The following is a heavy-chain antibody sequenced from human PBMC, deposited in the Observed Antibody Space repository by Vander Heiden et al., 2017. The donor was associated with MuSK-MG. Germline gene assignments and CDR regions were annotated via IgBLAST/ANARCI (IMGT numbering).Heavy chain of an antibody. D-gene: IGHD2-15*01. CDR2: INAGNGNT. CDR3: ARDRLRDIVVVVAASGLYGMDV. J-gene: IGHJ6*02. CDR1: GYTFTSSA. V-gene: IGHV1-3*01. Sequence: QVQLVQSGAEVKKPGASVTVSCKVSGYTFTSSAMHWVGQAPGQRLEWMGWINAGNGNTKYSQKFQGRVTITRDTSASTAYMELSSLRSEDTAVYYCARDRLRDIVVVVAASGLYGMDVWGQGTTVTVSS.